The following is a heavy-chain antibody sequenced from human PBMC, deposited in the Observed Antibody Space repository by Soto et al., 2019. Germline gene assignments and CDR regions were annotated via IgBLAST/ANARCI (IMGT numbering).Heavy chain of an antibody. CDR1: GYTFTSYG. Sequence: ASVKVSCKASGYTFTSYGISWVRQAPGQGLEWMGWISAYNGNTNYAQKLQGRVTMTTDTSTSTAYMELSRLRSDDTAVYYCARDLGSGPYYYYGMDVWGQGTTVTVSS. CDR3: ARDLGSGPYYYYGMDV. D-gene: IGHD2-15*01. J-gene: IGHJ6*02. CDR2: ISAYNGNT. V-gene: IGHV1-18*01.